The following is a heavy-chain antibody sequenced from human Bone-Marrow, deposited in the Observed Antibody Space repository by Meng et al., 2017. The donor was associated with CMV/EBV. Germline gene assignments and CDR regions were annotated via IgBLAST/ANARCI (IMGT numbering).Heavy chain of an antibody. D-gene: IGHD3-3*01. Sequence: SVKVSCKASGGTFSSFTINWVRQAPGQGLEWMGGIIPIFGTANYAQKFQGRVTITTDESTSTAYMELSSLRSEDTAVYYCAIKRSTIFGVVIIDRDYYGMDVWGQGTTVTVSS. CDR3: AIKRSTIFGVVIIDRDYYGMDV. CDR2: IIPIFGTA. CDR1: GGTFSSFT. J-gene: IGHJ6*02. V-gene: IGHV1-69*05.